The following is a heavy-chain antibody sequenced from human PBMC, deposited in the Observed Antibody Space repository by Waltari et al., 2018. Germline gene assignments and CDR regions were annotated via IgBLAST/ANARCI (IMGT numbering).Heavy chain of an antibody. J-gene: IGHJ6*03. Sequence: QLQESGPGLVTPSETMSLTGTVSGGALSPFYWRWIRQPPGKGPEWIGYISHTGNTNYNPSLKGRAIISVDTSKKQFSLKVSSLTAADTAVYYCARGDGDLDYDYYYMDVWGKGTTVTVSS. D-gene: IGHD4-17*01. CDR2: ISHTGNT. CDR3: ARGDGDLDYDYYYMDV. V-gene: IGHV4-59*13. CDR1: GGALSPFY.